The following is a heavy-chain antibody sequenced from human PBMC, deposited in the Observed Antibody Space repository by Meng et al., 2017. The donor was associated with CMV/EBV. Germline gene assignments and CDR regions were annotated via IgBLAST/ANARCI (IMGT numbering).Heavy chain of an antibody. CDR1: GGSIGSSSYS. D-gene: IGHD4-17*01. V-gene: IGHV4-39*07. CDR3: ARDYGDLRQDY. Sequence: HLKVQEPGPGLLKPSETLSLTCLVSGGSIGSSSYSWGWIRQPPGKGLEWIGSIYYSGSTYYNPSLKSRVTISVDTSKNQFSLKLSSVTAADTAVYYCARDYGDLRQDYWCQGTLVTVSS. J-gene: IGHJ4*02. CDR2: IYYSGST.